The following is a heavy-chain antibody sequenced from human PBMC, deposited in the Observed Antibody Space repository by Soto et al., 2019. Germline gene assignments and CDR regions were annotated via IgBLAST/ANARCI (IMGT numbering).Heavy chain of an antibody. CDR2: IKSKANNYAI. CDR3: TRHRIIWANHMTTVIINDGFDI. Sequence: EVQLVESGGGLVQPGGSLKISCAASGFTFSASAMHWVRQASGKGLEWVGRIKSKANNYAIAYAESVKGRFAISRDESKNTTYLQISSLRMEDTAVYYCTRHRIIWANHMTTVIINDGFDIWGQGTMVTVSS. D-gene: IGHD4-17*01. V-gene: IGHV3-73*01. CDR1: GFTFSASA. J-gene: IGHJ3*02.